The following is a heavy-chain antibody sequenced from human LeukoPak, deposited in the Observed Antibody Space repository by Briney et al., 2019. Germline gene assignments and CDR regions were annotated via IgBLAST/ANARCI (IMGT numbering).Heavy chain of an antibody. D-gene: IGHD1-1*01. CDR1: GYTFTNYD. CDR2: VNPDSGDT. Sequence: ASVKLSCKTSGYTFTNYDINWVRQASGQGLEWMGWVNPDSGDTGYAQKFQGRLTMTTNTSSRMAYMEMTSLRSDDTAVYYCTRDWTYWGPGTLVTVFS. V-gene: IGHV1-8*01. CDR3: TRDWTY. J-gene: IGHJ4*02.